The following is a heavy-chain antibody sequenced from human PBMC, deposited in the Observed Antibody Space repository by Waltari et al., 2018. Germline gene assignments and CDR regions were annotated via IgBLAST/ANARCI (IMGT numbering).Heavy chain of an antibody. Sequence: QLQLQESGPGLVKPSETLSLTCTVSGGSLSSSSYYWGWIRQPPGKGLEWIGSIYYSGSTYYNPSLKSRVTISVDTSKNQFSLKLSSVTAADTAVYYCARVPTGTASNWLDPWGQGTLVTVSS. CDR3: ARVPTGTASNWLDP. D-gene: IGHD1-1*01. J-gene: IGHJ5*02. CDR2: IYYSGST. V-gene: IGHV4-39*07. CDR1: GGSLSSSSYY.